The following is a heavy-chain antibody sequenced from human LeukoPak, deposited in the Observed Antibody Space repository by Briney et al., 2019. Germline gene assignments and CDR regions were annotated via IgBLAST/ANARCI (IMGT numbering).Heavy chain of an antibody. CDR2: INPNSGGT. J-gene: IGHJ4*02. D-gene: IGHD6-6*01. CDR1: GYTFTGYY. CDR3: AREATYSSSSASDY. V-gene: IGHV1-2*02. Sequence: GASVKVSCKASGYTFTGYYMHWVRQAPGQGLEWMGWINPNSGGTNYARKFQGRVTMTRDTSISTAYMELSRLRSDDTAVYYCAREATYSSSSASDYWGQGTLVTVSS.